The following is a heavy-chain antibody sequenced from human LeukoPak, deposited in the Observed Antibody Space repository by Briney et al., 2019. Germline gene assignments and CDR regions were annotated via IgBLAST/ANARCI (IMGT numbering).Heavy chain of an antibody. Sequence: GESLRLSCAASGFTFSSYWMSWVRQAPGKGLEWVANIKQDGSEKYYVDSVKGRFTISRDNAKNSLYLQMNSLRAEDTAVYYCARGVQAYYFDSSGPFDYWGQGILVTVSS. CDR2: IKQDGSEK. CDR1: GFTFSSYW. CDR3: ARGVQAYYFDSSGPFDY. V-gene: IGHV3-7*01. J-gene: IGHJ4*02. D-gene: IGHD3-22*01.